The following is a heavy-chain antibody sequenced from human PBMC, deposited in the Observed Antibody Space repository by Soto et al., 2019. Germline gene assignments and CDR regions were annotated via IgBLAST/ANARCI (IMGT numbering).Heavy chain of an antibody. CDR2: ISTSGDTK. CDR1: GFTFGGYY. CDR3: ARLIKGVLYSFDF. D-gene: IGHD2-15*01. V-gene: IGHV3-11*01. Sequence: PGGSLRLSCAVSGFTFGGYYMSWVRQAPGKGLEWVSCISTSGDTKYYGDSVKGRFTISRDNAKNSLYLQMNSLRAEDTALYYCARLIKGVLYSFDFWGQGTPVTVSS. J-gene: IGHJ4*02.